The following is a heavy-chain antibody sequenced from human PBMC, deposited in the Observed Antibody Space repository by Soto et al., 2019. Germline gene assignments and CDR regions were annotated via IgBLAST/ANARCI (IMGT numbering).Heavy chain of an antibody. V-gene: IGHV3-7*01. CDR1: GVTFSSYW. D-gene: IGHD3-10*01. CDR2: IKQDGSEK. Sequence: GGSLRLSCAASGVTFSSYWMSWVRQAPGKGLEWVANIKQDGSEKYYVDSVKGRFTISRDNAKNSLYLQMNSLRAEDTAVYYCARDPRITMVRGANFDYWGQGTLVTVSS. CDR3: ARDPRITMVRGANFDY. J-gene: IGHJ4*02.